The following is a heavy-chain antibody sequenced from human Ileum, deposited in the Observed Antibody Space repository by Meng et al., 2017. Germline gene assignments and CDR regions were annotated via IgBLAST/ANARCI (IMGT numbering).Heavy chain of an antibody. J-gene: IGHJ4*02. CDR2: INHSGST. CDR3: ARTSGWFYY. D-gene: IGHD6-19*01. V-gene: IGHV4-34*01. CDR1: GGSVSGYY. Sequence: QVRLRGGGAGLWKPSETLSLTCAVYGGSVSGYYWSWIRQPPGKGLEWIGEINHSGSTNYNPSLKSRVTISVDTSKNQFSLKLSSVTAADTAVYYCARTSGWFYYWGQGTLVTVSS.